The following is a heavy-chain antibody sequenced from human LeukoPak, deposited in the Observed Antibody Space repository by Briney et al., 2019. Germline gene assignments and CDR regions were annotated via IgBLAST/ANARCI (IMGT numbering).Heavy chain of an antibody. Sequence: PSETLSLTCAVYGGSFSGYYWSWIRQPPGKGLEWIGEINHSGSTNYNPSLKSRVTISVDTSKNQFSLKLSSVTAADTAVYYCAGGATYYDFWSSTNYYYYGMDVWGQGTTVTVSS. CDR1: GGSFSGYY. CDR3: AGGATYYDFWSSTNYYYYGMDV. V-gene: IGHV4-34*01. J-gene: IGHJ6*02. CDR2: INHSGST. D-gene: IGHD3-3*01.